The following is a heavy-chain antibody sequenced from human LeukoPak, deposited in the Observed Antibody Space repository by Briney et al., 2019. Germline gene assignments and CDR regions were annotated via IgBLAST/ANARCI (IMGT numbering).Heavy chain of an antibody. CDR2: IRYDGSNK. V-gene: IGHV3-30*02. Sequence: GGSLRLSCAASGFTFSSYGMHWVRQAPGKGLEWVPFIRYDGSNKYYADSVKGRFTISRDNSKNTLYLQMNSLRAEDTAVYYCAKSYYDSSGYYGPFDYWGQGTLVTVSS. CDR3: AKSYYDSSGYYGPFDY. CDR1: GFTFSSYG. J-gene: IGHJ4*02. D-gene: IGHD3-22*01.